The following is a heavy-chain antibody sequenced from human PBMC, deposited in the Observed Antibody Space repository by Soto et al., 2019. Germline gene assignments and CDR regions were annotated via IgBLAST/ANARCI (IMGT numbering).Heavy chain of an antibody. Sequence: GGSLRLSCAASGFTFSSYAMSWVRQAPGKGLEWVSAISGSGGSTYYADSVKGRFTISRDNSKNTLYLQMNSLRAEDTAVYYCAKDFVSSSPLYYYYYGMDVWGQGTTVTVSS. CDR3: AKDFVSSSPLYYYYYGMDV. CDR2: ISGSGGST. D-gene: IGHD6-6*01. CDR1: GFTFSSYA. V-gene: IGHV3-23*01. J-gene: IGHJ6*02.